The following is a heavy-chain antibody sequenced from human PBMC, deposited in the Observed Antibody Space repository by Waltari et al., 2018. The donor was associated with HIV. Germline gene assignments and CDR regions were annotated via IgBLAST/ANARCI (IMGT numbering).Heavy chain of an antibody. D-gene: IGHD3-22*01. V-gene: IGHV4-34*01. Sequence: QVQLQQWGAGLLKPSETLSLTCAVYGGSFSGYYWSWIRQPPGKGLEWIGEINHSGSTNYNPSLKSRVTISVDTSKNQFSLKLSSVTAADTAVYYCARGYVNYYDSSAHPGYGMDVWGQGTTVTVSS. CDR1: GGSFSGYY. CDR3: ARGYVNYYDSSAHPGYGMDV. CDR2: INHSGST. J-gene: IGHJ6*02.